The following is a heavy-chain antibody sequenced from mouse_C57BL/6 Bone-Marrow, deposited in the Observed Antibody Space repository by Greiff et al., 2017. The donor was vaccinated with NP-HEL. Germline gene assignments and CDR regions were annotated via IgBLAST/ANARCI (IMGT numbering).Heavy chain of an antibody. Sequence: ESGPGILQPSQTLSLTCSFSGFSLSTFGMGVGWIRQPSGKGLEWLAHIWWDDDKYYNPALKSRLTISKDTSKNQVFLKIANVDTAETATYYCARIAALPTGAGGGDYWGQGTSVTVSS. CDR1: GFSLSTFGMG. CDR3: ARIAALPTGAGGGDY. V-gene: IGHV8-8*01. J-gene: IGHJ4*01. D-gene: IGHD4-1*02. CDR2: IWWDDDK.